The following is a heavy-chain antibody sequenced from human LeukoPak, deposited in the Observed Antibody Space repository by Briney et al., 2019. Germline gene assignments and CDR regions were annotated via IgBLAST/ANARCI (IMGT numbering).Heavy chain of an antibody. V-gene: IGHV3-73*01. D-gene: IGHD1-1*01. CDR3: TRPSSLYNWNEYRFDP. CDR2: IRSKANSYAT. J-gene: IGHJ5*02. CDR1: GFTFSGSA. Sequence: GGSLRLSCAASGFTFSGSAMHWVRQASGKGLEWVGRIRSKANSYATAYAASVKGRFTISRDDSKNTAYLQMNSLKTEDTAVYYCTRPSSLYNWNEYRFDPWGQGTLVTVSS.